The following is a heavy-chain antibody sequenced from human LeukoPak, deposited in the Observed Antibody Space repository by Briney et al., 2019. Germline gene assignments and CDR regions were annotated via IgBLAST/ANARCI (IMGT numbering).Heavy chain of an antibody. CDR1: GGSFSGYY. D-gene: IGHD3-10*01. J-gene: IGHJ6*02. CDR3: ARGVVRGVPPIYYYYYGMDV. CDR2: INHSGST. V-gene: IGHV4-34*01. Sequence: PSETLSLTCAVYGGSFSGYYWSWIRQPPGKGLEWIGEINHSGSTNYNPSLKSRVTISVDTSKNQFSLKLSSVTAADTAVYYCARGVVRGVPPIYYYYYGMDVWGQGTTVTVSS.